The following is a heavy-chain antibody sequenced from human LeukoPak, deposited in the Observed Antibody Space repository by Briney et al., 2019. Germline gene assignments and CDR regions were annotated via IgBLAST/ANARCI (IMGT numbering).Heavy chain of an antibody. J-gene: IGHJ4*02. Sequence: ASVKVSCKASGYTFTSYDINWVRQATGQGLEWMGWMNPNSGNTGYAQKFQGRVTMTRNTSISTAYMELRSLRSDDTAAYFCARGGSGSYNFFDFWGQGTLVTVSS. CDR3: ARGGSGSYNFFDF. CDR1: GYTFTSYD. V-gene: IGHV1-8*01. CDR2: MNPNSGNT. D-gene: IGHD3-10*01.